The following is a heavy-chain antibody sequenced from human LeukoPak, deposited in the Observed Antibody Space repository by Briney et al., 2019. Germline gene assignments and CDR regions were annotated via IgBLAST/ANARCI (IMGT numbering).Heavy chain of an antibody. CDR1: GGSISSSRYY. J-gene: IGHJ3*02. Sequence: SETLSLTCTVSGGSISSSRYYWGWIRQPPGKGLEWIGTIYYSGTTYYNPSLKSRVTISVDTSKNQFSLKLSSVTAADTALYYCARHGLIRFSDYGSSGPWRGAFDIWGQGTMVTVSS. CDR3: ARHGLIRFSDYGSSGPWRGAFDI. D-gene: IGHD3-22*01. V-gene: IGHV4-39*01. CDR2: IYYSGTT.